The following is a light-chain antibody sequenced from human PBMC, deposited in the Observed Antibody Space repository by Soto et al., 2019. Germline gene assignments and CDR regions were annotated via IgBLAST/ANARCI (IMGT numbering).Light chain of an antibody. Sequence: IVLTQSPGTLSLSPGERATLSCRASQSLRNNYIAWYQQKPGQTPRLLIHSASSRATGIPDRFSGSGSGTDFTLTISRLEPEDLAVYYCQQFNNSPLTFGGGTKEEIK. V-gene: IGKV3-20*01. CDR2: SAS. CDR3: QQFNNSPLT. J-gene: IGKJ4*01. CDR1: QSLRNNY.